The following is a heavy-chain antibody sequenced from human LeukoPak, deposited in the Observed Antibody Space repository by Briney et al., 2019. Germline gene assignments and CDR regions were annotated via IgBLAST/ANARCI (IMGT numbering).Heavy chain of an antibody. Sequence: SETLSLTCTVSGYSISSGYYWGWIRQPPGKGLEWIGSIYHSGSTYYNPSLKSRVTISVDTSKNQFSLKLSSVTAADTAVYYCASGPGERFDYWGQGTLVTVSS. D-gene: IGHD3-16*01. CDR1: GYSISSGYY. J-gene: IGHJ4*02. CDR2: IYHSGST. V-gene: IGHV4-38-2*02. CDR3: ASGPGERFDY.